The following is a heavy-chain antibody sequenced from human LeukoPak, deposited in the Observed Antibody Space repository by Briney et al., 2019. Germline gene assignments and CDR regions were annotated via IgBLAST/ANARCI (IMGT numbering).Heavy chain of an antibody. J-gene: IGHJ4*02. Sequence: PGGSLRLSCAASGFDFHNYVIHWVRQAPGKGLEWVAVISYDVGVKYHADSVKGRFTISRDSSSKTVYLQMNSLRTEDTAVYYCARVGPYSSSPVDYWGQGTLVTVSS. D-gene: IGHD6-6*01. CDR3: ARVGPYSSSPVDY. V-gene: IGHV3-30-3*01. CDR1: GFDFHNYV. CDR2: ISYDVGVK.